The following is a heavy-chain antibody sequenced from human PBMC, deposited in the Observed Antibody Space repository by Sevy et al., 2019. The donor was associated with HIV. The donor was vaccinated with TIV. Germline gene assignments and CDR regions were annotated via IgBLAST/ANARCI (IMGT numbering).Heavy chain of an antibody. J-gene: IGHJ4*02. Sequence: GGSLRLSCAASGFTFSSYGMHWVRQAPGKGLEWVAFIRYDGSNKYYADSVKGRFTISRDNPKNTLYLQMNSLRAEDTAVYYCAKDQGLGAAPFDYWGQGTLVTVSS. D-gene: IGHD3-16*01. CDR2: IRYDGSNK. V-gene: IGHV3-30*02. CDR1: GFTFSSYG. CDR3: AKDQGLGAAPFDY.